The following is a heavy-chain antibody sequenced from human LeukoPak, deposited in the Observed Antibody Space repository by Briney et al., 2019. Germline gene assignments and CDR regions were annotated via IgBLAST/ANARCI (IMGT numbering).Heavy chain of an antibody. Sequence: GGSLRLSCAASGFTFSSYAMSWVRQAPGKGLEWVSAISGSGGSTYYADSVKGRFTISRDNSKNTLYLQMNSLRAEDTAVYYCARDRRYCSSTSCYGYYGMDVWGQGTTVTVSS. CDR3: ARDRRYCSSTSCYGYYGMDV. V-gene: IGHV3-23*01. J-gene: IGHJ6*02. D-gene: IGHD2-2*01. CDR2: ISGSGGST. CDR1: GFTFSSYA.